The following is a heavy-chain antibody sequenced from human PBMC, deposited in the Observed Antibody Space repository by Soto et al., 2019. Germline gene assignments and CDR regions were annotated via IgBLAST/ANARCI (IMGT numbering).Heavy chain of an antibody. CDR2: ISYDGNNK. Sequence: PGGSLRLSCAASGFSLSNNGMHWVRQAPGKGLEWVAVISYDGNNKYYADSVKGRFTISRDNSKNTVYLEMNNLRAEDTAMYYCAKGGSGNYLTYYYYYGMDVWRQGTTVTVSS. CDR3: AKGGSGNYLTYYYYYGMDV. CDR1: GFSLSNNG. V-gene: IGHV3-30*18. J-gene: IGHJ6*02. D-gene: IGHD3-22*01.